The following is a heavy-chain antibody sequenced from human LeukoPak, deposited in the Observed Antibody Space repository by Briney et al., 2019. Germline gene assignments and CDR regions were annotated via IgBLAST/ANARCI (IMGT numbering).Heavy chain of an antibody. D-gene: IGHD3-16*01. V-gene: IGHV3-30*13. CDR1: GFTFSSDG. CDR3: ARIRGGPIDY. J-gene: IGHJ4*02. CDR2: ISYDGTDA. Sequence: PGGSLRLSCAASGFTFSSDGMHWVRQAPGKGLEWVAVISYDGTDAYYADSVKGRFTISRDTSKNSLYLQMNSLRAEDTAVFYCARIRGGPIDYWGQGTLVTVSS.